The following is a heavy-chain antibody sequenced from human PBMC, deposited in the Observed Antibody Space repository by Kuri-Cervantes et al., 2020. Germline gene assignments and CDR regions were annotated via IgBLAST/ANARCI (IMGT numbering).Heavy chain of an antibody. CDR2: ISAYNGNT. J-gene: IGHJ4*02. CDR3: ARERMRYCSGGSCYPFDY. D-gene: IGHD2-15*01. CDR1: GYTFTSYD. V-gene: IGHV1-18*01. Sequence: ASVKVSCKASGYTFTSYDISWVRQAPGQGLEWMGWISAYNGNTKYTQKLQGRVTMTTDTSTSTAYMELRILRSEDTAVYYCARERMRYCSGGSCYPFDYWGQGTLVTVSS.